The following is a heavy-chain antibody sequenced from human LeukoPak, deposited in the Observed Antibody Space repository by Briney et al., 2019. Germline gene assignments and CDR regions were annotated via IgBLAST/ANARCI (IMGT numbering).Heavy chain of an antibody. J-gene: IGHJ4*02. CDR3: ASQTCY. V-gene: IGHV1-69*13. D-gene: IGHD3-9*01. CDR2: IVPLFRTS. Sequence: SVKLCCKLSGGTFTTYAISWVRQAPGQGLVWMVGIVPLFRTSSYAHNFQGRVTITADGSTSRAYMELSSLRSEDTAVYYCASQTCYWGQGTLVTVSS. CDR1: GGTFTTYA.